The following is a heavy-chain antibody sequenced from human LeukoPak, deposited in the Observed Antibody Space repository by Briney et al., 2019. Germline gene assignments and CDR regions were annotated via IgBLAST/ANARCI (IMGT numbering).Heavy chain of an antibody. CDR1: GFSFSSHA. V-gene: IGHV3-23*01. D-gene: IGHD1-1*01. CDR3: AKGRTGYYFDY. CDR2: ISGSGGST. Sequence: GGSLRLSCAASGFSFSSHAMSWVRQAPGKGLEWVSGISGSGGSTYYADSVKGRFTISRDNSKNTLYLQMNSLRAEDTAVYYCAKGRTGYYFDYWGQGTLVTVSS. J-gene: IGHJ4*02.